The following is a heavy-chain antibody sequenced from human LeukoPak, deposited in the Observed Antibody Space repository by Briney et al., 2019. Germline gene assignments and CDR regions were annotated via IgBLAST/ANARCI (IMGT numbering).Heavy chain of an antibody. V-gene: IGHV3-21*01. D-gene: IGHD5-18*01. Sequence: PGGSLRLSCAASGFTFSSYSMNWVRQAPGKGLEWVSSISSSSSYIYYADSVKGRFTISRDNAKNSLYLQMNSLRAEDTAVYYCARGRGYSYGYPSYYYYMDVWGKGTTVTVSS. CDR1: GFTFSSYS. CDR3: ARGRGYSYGYPSYYYYMDV. J-gene: IGHJ6*03. CDR2: ISSSSSYI.